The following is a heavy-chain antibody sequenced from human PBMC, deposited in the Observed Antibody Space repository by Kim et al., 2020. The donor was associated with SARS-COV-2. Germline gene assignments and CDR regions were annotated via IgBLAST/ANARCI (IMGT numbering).Heavy chain of an antibody. CDR3: VKDLRNWNYPGFDY. Sequence: ADSVKARFTISRDNSKNTLYLQMSRLRAEDTAVYYCVKDLRNWNYPGFDYWGQGTLVTVSS. D-gene: IGHD1-7*01. V-gene: IGHV3-64D*06. J-gene: IGHJ4*02.